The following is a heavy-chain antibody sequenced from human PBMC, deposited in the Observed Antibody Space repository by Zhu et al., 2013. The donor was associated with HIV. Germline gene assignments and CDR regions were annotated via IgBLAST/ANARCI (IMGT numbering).Heavy chain of an antibody. J-gene: IGHJ6*02. Sequence: QVQLVQSGAEVEKPGASLKVSCKASGYTFNDYYIHWVRQAPGQGLEWMGWINPNSGGTKYAQKFQGRVTMTRDTSINTAYMELSSLRSEDTAVYYCARNPYSSSGYYYYGMDVWGQGTTVTVSS. CDR2: INPNSGGT. CDR1: GYTFNDYY. CDR3: ARNPYSSSGYYYYGMDV. V-gene: IGHV1-2*02. D-gene: IGHD6-6*01.